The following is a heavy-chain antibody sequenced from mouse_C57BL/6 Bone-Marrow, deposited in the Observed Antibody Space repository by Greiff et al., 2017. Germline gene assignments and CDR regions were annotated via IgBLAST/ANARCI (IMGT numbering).Heavy chain of an antibody. V-gene: IGHV1-5*01. J-gene: IGHJ4*01. CDR2: IYPGNSDT. CDR1: GYTFTSYW. CDR3: TSLYDYGRDYYAMDY. Sequence: EVQLQQSGTVLARPGASVKMSCKTSGYTFTSYWMHWVKQRPGQGLEWIGAIYPGNSDTSYNQKFKGKAKLTAVTSASTAYMELSSLTNEDSAVDYCTSLYDYGRDYYAMDYWGQGTSVTVSS. D-gene: IGHD2-4*01.